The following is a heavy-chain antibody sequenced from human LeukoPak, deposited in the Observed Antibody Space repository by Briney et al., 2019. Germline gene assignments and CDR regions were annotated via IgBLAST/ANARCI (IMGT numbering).Heavy chain of an antibody. CDR2: IFHEGLT. J-gene: IGHJ4*02. D-gene: IGHD2-2*02. Sequence: SETLSLTCTVSSGSISTNNWWSWVRQSPAKGLEWIGEIFHEGLTNYNPSLKSRATISIDKSKSQFSLRLTSVTAADTAVYYCARGIDQLLYVGDEWGQGTLVTVSS. CDR3: ARGIDQLLYVGDE. CDR1: SGSISTNNW. V-gene: IGHV4-4*02.